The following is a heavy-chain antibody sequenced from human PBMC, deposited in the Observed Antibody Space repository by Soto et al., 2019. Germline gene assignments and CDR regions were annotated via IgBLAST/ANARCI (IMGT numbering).Heavy chain of an antibody. J-gene: IGHJ5*02. CDR1: GFTFINAW. CDR3: TTDITMIVVVSRRFDP. CDR2: IKSKTDGGTT. D-gene: IGHD3-22*01. Sequence: AGSLRLSCAASGFTFINAWLSWVRQAPGKGLEWVGRIKSKTDGGTTDYAAPVKGRFTISRDDSKNTLYLQMNSLKTEDTAVYYCTTDITMIVVVSRRFDPWGQGISVTVSS. V-gene: IGHV3-15*01.